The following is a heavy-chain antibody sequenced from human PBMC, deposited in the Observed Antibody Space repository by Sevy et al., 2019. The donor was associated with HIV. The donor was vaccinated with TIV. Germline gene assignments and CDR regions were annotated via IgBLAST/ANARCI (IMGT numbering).Heavy chain of an antibody. D-gene: IGHD4-17*01. CDR1: GGSISSTNW. J-gene: IGHJ5*02. CDR3: AREKTTAFAFDP. Sequence: SETLSLTCAVSGGSISSTNWWSWVRQPPGKGLEWIGEVYVSGSTNYNPSLKSRVSISVDKSKNQFSVKLSSVTAADTAMYYCAREKTTAFAFDPWGQGALVTVSS. V-gene: IGHV4-4*02. CDR2: VYVSGST.